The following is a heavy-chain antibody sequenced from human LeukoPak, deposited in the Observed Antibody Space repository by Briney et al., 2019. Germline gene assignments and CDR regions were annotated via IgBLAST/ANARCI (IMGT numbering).Heavy chain of an antibody. V-gene: IGHV4-59*01. CDR2: IYYSGST. Sequence: SETLSLTCTVSGGSISSYYWSWIRQPPGKGLEWIGYIYYSGSTNYNPSLKSRVTISVDTSKNQFSLKLSSVTAADTAVYYCARVFDVGATTGPGDYWGQGALVTVSS. D-gene: IGHD1-26*01. J-gene: IGHJ4*02. CDR3: ARVFDVGATTGPGDY. CDR1: GGSISSYY.